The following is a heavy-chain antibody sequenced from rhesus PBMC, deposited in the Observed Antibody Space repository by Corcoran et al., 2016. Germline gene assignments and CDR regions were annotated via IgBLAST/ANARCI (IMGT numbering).Heavy chain of an antibody. CDR1: GYSIRRGYG. J-gene: IGHJ4*01. V-gene: IGHV4-127*01. CDR3: ARYSGSFDY. D-gene: IGHD6-25*01. CDR2: IYGGSGST. Sequence: QVQLQESGPALVKPSETLSLTCAVYGYSIRRGYGWGWMRQTPGKGLEWIGQIYGGSGSTSYNPSLKSGVTVSKYTSKNQFSLKLSSGTAADTAVYYCARYSGSFDYWGQGVLVTVAS.